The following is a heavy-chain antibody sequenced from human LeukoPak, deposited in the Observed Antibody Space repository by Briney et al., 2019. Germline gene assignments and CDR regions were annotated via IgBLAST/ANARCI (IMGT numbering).Heavy chain of an antibody. J-gene: IGHJ3*02. CDR2: INPSGGST. CDR3: ARSDDFWSGLDAFDI. V-gene: IGHV1-46*01. CDR1: GYTFTSYY. Sequence: GASVKVSCKAAGYTFTSYYMHWVRQAPGKGLEWMGIINPSGGSTSYAQKFQGRVTMTRDMSTSTVYMELSRLRSKDTAVYYCARSDDFWSGLDAFDIWGQGTMVTVSS. D-gene: IGHD3-3*01.